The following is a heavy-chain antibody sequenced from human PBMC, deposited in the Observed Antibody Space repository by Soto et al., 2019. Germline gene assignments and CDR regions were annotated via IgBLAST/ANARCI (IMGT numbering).Heavy chain of an antibody. D-gene: IGHD2-21*01. V-gene: IGHV3-23*01. CDR1: GFTFRSYA. CDR2: ISGSGATT. CDR3: LSYSGTGVFYSAFDI. J-gene: IGHJ3*02. Sequence: GGSLRLSCAASGFTFRSYAINWVRQAPGKGLEWVSVISGSGATTYYADSVKGRFTISRDTSGNTLYLQMNSLRAEDTAIYYCLSYSGTGVFYSAFDIWGQGTADTDSS.